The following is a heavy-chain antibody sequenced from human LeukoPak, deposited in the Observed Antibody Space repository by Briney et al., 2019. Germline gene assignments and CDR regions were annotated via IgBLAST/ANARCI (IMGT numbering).Heavy chain of an antibody. J-gene: IGHJ6*02. V-gene: IGHV1-8*01. CDR1: GYTFTSYD. D-gene: IGHD5-18*01. CDR2: MNPNSGNT. CDR3: ARRKTIQLWLSGPYYGMDV. Sequence: ASVKVSCKASGYTFTSYDINWVRQATGQGLEWMGWMNPNSGNTGYAQKFQGRVTMTRNTSISTAYMELSSQRSEDTAVYYCARRKTIQLWLSGPYYGMDVWGQGTTVTVSS.